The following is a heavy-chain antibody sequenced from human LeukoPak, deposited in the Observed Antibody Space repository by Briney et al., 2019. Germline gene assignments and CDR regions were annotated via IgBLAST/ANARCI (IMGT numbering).Heavy chain of an antibody. CDR3: ARHEGYCSSTSCLGQFDY. D-gene: IGHD2-2*01. Sequence: PSETLSLTCTVSGGSISSSSYYWGWIRQPPGKGLEWIGSIYYSGSTYYNPSIKSRVTISVDTSKNQFSLKLSSVTAADTAVYYCARHEGYCSSTSCLGQFDYWGQGTLVTVSS. J-gene: IGHJ4*02. V-gene: IGHV4-39*01. CDR1: GGSISSSSYY. CDR2: IYYSGST.